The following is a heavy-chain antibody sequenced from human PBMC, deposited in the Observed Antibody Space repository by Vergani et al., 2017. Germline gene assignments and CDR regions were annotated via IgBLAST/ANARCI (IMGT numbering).Heavy chain of an antibody. V-gene: IGHV3-33*01. CDR1: GFTFSSYG. Sequence: QVQLVESGGGVVQPGRSLRLSCAASGFTFSSYGMHWVRQAPGKGMEWVAVIWYDGSNKYYADSVKGRFTISRDNSKNTLYLQMNSLRAEDTAVYDCARGSGSDVRNWGQGTLVTVSS. CDR2: IWYDGSNK. CDR3: ARGSGSDVRN. D-gene: IGHD1-26*01. J-gene: IGHJ4*02.